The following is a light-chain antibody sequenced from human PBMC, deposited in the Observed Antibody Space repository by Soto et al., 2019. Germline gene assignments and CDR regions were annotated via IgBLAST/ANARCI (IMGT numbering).Light chain of an antibody. Sequence: DVQMTQSPSSLSASVGDRVTVTFRASQHIRTYLNWYQRKPGRAPDLLIYSASNLKSGVPSRFSGSGSGTDFTLTISNLQPEDLATYFCQQYYSYPRTFGQGTK. V-gene: IGKV1-39*01. J-gene: IGKJ1*01. CDR3: QQYYSYPRT. CDR1: QHIRTY. CDR2: SAS.